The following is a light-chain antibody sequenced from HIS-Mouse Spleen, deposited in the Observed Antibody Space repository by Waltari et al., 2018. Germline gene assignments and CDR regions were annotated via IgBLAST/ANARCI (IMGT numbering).Light chain of an antibody. V-gene: IGLV2-23*01. CDR3: CSYAGSSTWV. CDR1: SSAVGRYNL. Sequence: QSALTQPASVSGSPGQSITISCPGTSSAVGRYNLVSCYQQHPGKAPKLMIYEGSKRPSGVSNRFSGSKSGNTASLTISGLQAEDEADYYCCSYAGSSTWVFGGGTKLTVL. CDR2: EGS. J-gene: IGLJ3*02.